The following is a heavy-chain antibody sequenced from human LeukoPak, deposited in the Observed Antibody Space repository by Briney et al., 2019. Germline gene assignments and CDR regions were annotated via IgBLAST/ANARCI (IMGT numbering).Heavy chain of an antibody. CDR1: GFTFDDYG. V-gene: IGHV3-9*03. D-gene: IGHD1-26*01. J-gene: IGHJ3*02. Sequence: GGSLRLSCAASGFTFDDYGMSWVRQAPGKGLEWVSGISWNSGSIGYADSVKGRFTISRDNAKNSLYLQMNSLRAEDMALYYCAKAAFVGATYDAFDIWGQGTMVTVSS. CDR2: ISWNSGSI. CDR3: AKAAFVGATYDAFDI.